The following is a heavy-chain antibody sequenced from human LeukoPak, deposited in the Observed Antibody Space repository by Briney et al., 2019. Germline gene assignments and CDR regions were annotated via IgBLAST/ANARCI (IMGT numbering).Heavy chain of an antibody. CDR1: GFVFSSYA. CDR2: TSGGGGST. V-gene: IGHV3-23*01. CDR3: AKDIGGWYPSAEGDY. Sequence: GGSLRPSCAASGFVFSSYAMTWVRQTPGKGLEWVSDTSGGGGSTYYADSVKGRFTISRDNSKNTLYLQMNSLRAEDTAVYYCAKDIGGWYPSAEGDYWGQGTLVTVSS. J-gene: IGHJ4*02. D-gene: IGHD6-19*01.